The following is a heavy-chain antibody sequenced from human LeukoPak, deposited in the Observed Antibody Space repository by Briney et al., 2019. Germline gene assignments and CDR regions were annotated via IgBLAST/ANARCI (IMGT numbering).Heavy chain of an antibody. Sequence: PGGSLRLSCAASGFTFSGSAMHWVRQASGKGLEWVGRIRSKANSYATAYAASVKGRFIISRDDSKNTAYLQMNSLKTEDTAVYYCTRHEVGAARRLDWGQGTLVTVSS. V-gene: IGHV3-73*01. D-gene: IGHD6-6*01. CDR3: TRHEVGAARRLD. CDR1: GFTFSGSA. J-gene: IGHJ4*02. CDR2: IRSKANSYAT.